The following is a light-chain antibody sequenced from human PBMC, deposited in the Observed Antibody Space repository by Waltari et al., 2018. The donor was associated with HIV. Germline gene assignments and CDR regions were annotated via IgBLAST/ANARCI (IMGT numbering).Light chain of an antibody. CDR1: SSDVGNYNL. CDR2: EVS. V-gene: IGLV2-23*02. J-gene: IGLJ3*02. CDR3: CSYAGSSPLWV. Sequence: QSALTQPASVSGSPGQSIPISCTGTSSDVGNYNLVSWYQQHPGKVPKLIIFEVSERPSGVSDRFSGSKSVNTASLTISGLQAEDEADYYCCSYAGSSPLWVFGGGTKLIVL.